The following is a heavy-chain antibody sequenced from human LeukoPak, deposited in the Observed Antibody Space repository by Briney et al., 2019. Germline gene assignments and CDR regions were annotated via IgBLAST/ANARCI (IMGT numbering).Heavy chain of an antibody. V-gene: IGHV4-30-4*01. CDR1: GGSISSGDYY. CDR3: ARDDPLWRFDY. J-gene: IGHJ4*02. CDR2: VYYSGST. D-gene: IGHD5-18*01. Sequence: PSETLSLTCTVSGGSISSGDYYWSWIRQPPGKGLEWIGYVYYSGSTYYNPSLKSRVTISVDTSKNQFSLKLSSVTAADTAVYYCARDDPLWRFDYWGQGTLVTVSS.